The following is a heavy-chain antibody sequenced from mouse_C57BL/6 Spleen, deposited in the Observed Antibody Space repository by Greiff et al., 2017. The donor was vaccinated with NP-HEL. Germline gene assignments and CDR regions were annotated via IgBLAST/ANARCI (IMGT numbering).Heavy chain of an antibody. Sequence: EVMLVESGGGLVKPGGSLKLSCAASGFTFSDYGMHWVRQAPEKGLEWVAYISSGSSTIYYADTVKGRFTISRDNAKNTLFLQMTSLRSEDTAMYDCARRGSSYDYAMDYWGQGTSVTVSS. CDR1: GFTFSDYG. CDR3: ARRGSSYDYAMDY. V-gene: IGHV5-17*01. CDR2: ISSGSSTI. D-gene: IGHD1-1*01. J-gene: IGHJ4*01.